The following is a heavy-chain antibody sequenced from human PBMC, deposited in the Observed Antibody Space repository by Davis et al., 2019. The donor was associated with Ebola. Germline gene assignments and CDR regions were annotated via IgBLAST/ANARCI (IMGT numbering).Heavy chain of an antibody. CDR1: GFTFSSYW. J-gene: IGHJ5*02. Sequence: HTGGSLRLSCAASGFTFSSYWMHWVRHAPGKGLVWVSRINSDGSSTSYADSVKGRFTISRDNAKNTLYLQMNSLRAEDTAVYYCARGGRIELLWFGELLENWFDPWGQGTLVTVSS. D-gene: IGHD3-10*01. CDR3: ARGGRIELLWFGELLENWFDP. CDR2: INSDGSST. V-gene: IGHV3-74*01.